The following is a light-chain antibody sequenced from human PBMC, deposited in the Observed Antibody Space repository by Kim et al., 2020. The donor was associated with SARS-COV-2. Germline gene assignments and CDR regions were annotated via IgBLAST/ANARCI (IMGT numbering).Light chain of an antibody. CDR1: NIGTKS. J-gene: IGLJ2*01. Sequence: SYELTQPPSVSVAPGKTARITRGGNNIGTKSVHWYQQRPGQAPVLVIYYDRDRPSGIPERFSGSNSGDTATLIISRVEAGDEADYSCQVWDTNGDHPVFGGGTQLTVL. CDR3: QVWDTNGDHPV. V-gene: IGLV3-21*04. CDR2: YDR.